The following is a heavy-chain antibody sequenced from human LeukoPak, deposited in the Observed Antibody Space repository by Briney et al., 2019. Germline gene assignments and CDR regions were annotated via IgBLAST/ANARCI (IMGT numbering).Heavy chain of an antibody. J-gene: IGHJ3*02. CDR2: ISGSGGST. D-gene: IGHD2-2*01. CDR1: GFTFTSYA. V-gene: IGHV3-23*01. CDR3: AKDTVPAATNDAFDI. Sequence: PGGSLRLSCAASGFTFTSYAMTWVRQAPGKGLEWVSAISGSGGSTYYADSVKGRFTISRDNSKNTLYLQMNSLRAEDTAVYYCAKDTVPAATNDAFDIWGQGTMVTVSS.